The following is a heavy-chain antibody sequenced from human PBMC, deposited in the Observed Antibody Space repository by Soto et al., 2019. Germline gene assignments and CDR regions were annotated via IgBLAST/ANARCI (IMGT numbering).Heavy chain of an antibody. CDR1: GFTFSNFD. CDR3: ATGTAAPDH. Sequence: GGSLRLSCAASGFTFSNFDMSWVRQAPGKGLEWVSGISTSGGTTYYADSVKGRFTSSRDNSKNKLYLQMTSLRAEDTAVYYCATGTAAPDHWGQGTLVTVSS. V-gene: IGHV3-23*01. D-gene: IGHD6-13*01. J-gene: IGHJ1*01. CDR2: ISTSGGTT.